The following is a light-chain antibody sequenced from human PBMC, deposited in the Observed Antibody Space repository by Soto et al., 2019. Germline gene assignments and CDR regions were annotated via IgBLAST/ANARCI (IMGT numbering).Light chain of an antibody. V-gene: IGKV1-9*01. CDR3: QQLKSYPLT. J-gene: IGKJ4*01. CDR1: QDISSY. CDR2: AAS. Sequence: DIQLTQSPSFLSASVGDRVTITCRAGQDISSYLAWYQQKPGKAPNLLMYAASTLQSGVPTRFSGSGSGTEFTLTISTLQPEDFATYYRQQLKSYPLTFGGGTKVEIK.